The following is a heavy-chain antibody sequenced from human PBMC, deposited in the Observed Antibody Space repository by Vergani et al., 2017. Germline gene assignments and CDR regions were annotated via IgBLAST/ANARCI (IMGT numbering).Heavy chain of an antibody. CDR2: ISGSGGST. CDR3: AKSYYYDSSGSPPLDY. V-gene: IGHV3-23*01. Sequence: EVQLLESGGGLVQPGGSLRPSCAASGFTFRSYAMSWVRQAPGKGLEWVSAISGSGGSTYSADPVKGRFTISRDNSNNTLYLQMNSLRAEDTAVYYCAKSYYYDSSGSPPLDYWGQGTLVTVSS. D-gene: IGHD3-22*01. J-gene: IGHJ4*02. CDR1: GFTFRSYA.